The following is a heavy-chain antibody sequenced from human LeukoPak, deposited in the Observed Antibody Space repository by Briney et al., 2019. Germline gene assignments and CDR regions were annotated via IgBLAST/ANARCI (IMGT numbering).Heavy chain of an antibody. CDR1: GFTFSNYW. V-gene: IGHV3-7*01. D-gene: IGHD3-22*01. Sequence: GGSLRLSCAASGFTFSNYWMTWVRQAPGKGLEWVANIKEGGSEKYYVDSVKGRFTISRDNAKNSAFLQMNSLRAEDTAVYYCARVDSAEKRDFDYWGQGAVVTVSS. J-gene: IGHJ4*02. CDR3: ARVDSAEKRDFDY. CDR2: IKEGGSEK.